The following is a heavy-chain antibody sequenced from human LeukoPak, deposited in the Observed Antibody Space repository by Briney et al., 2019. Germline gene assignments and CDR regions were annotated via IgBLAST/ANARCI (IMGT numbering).Heavy chain of an antibody. V-gene: IGHV1-18*01. CDR1: GYTLTSYG. Sequence: ASVKVSCKASGYTLTSYGISWVRQAPGQGLEWMGWISAYNGNTNYAQKLQGRVTMTTDTSTSTAYMELRSLRSDDTAVYYCAREQWDHDAFDIWGQGTMVTVSS. D-gene: IGHD1-26*01. J-gene: IGHJ3*02. CDR2: ISAYNGNT. CDR3: AREQWDHDAFDI.